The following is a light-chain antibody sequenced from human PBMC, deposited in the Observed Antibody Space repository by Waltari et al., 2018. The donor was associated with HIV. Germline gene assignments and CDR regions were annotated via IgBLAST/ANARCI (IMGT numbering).Light chain of an antibody. CDR1: QDISNY. J-gene: IGKJ4*01. V-gene: IGKV1-27*01. CDR2: AAS. CDR3: QKYNSAPLT. Sequence: DIQMTQSPSSLSASVGDRITITCRASQDISNYLAWYQQKPGKVPKLLIYAASTLQSGFPSRFSGRGSGTDFTLSISSLQPGDVGTYYCQKYNSAPLTFGGGTKVEI.